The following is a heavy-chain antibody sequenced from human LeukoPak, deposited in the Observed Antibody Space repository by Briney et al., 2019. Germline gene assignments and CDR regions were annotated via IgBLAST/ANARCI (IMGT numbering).Heavy chain of an antibody. V-gene: IGHV3-53*01. CDR1: GFTVSSHY. J-gene: IGHJ5*02. D-gene: IGHD5-18*01. CDR2: IYSGGST. CDR3: ARVRYSSGWFDP. Sequence: PGGSLRLSCAASGFTVSSHYMSWVRHAPGKGLEWVAVIYSGGSTYYAVSVKGRFTISRDNSKNTLSLQMNSLRAEDTAVYYCARVRYSSGWFDPWGQGTLVTVSS.